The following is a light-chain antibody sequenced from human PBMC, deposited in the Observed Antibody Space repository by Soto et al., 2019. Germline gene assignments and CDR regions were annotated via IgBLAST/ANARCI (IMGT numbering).Light chain of an antibody. CDR3: SSYTSSSTVV. Sequence: QSVLTKPASVSGSPGQSITISCTGTSSDVGGYNYVSWYQQHPGKAPKLMIYDVSNRPSGGSNRFSGSKSGNTASLTISGLQAEDEADYYCSSYTSSSTVVFGGGTKLTVL. J-gene: IGLJ2*01. CDR2: DVS. V-gene: IGLV2-14*01. CDR1: SSDVGGYNY.